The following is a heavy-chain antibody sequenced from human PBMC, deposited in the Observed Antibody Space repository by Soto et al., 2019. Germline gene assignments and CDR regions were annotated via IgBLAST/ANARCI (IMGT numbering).Heavy chain of an antibody. CDR3: ARTPGDGYTGYYFDY. D-gene: IGHD5-18*01. J-gene: IGHJ4*02. Sequence: QVQLQESGPGLVKPSGTLSLTCAVSGGSITSSNWWSWVRQPPGKGLEWIGEIYHSGSTNYNPSLKSRVTISVDKSKNQFSLKLSSVTAADTAVYSCARTPGDGYTGYYFDYCCQGTLVTVSS. CDR2: IYHSGST. CDR1: GGSITSSNW. V-gene: IGHV4-4*02.